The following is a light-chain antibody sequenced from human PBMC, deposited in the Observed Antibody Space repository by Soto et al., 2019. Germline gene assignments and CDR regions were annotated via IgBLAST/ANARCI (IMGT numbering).Light chain of an antibody. V-gene: IGKV3-20*01. CDR2: GAS. J-gene: IGKJ2*01. CDR3: QQYGSSPYT. Sequence: EIVLTQSPGTLSLSPGERATLSCRASQSVSSSYLAWYQQKPGQAPRLRIYGASSRATGIPDRFSGSGSGTYFTLNISRLEPEDVAVYFCQQYGSSPYTFGQGTKLEIK. CDR1: QSVSSSY.